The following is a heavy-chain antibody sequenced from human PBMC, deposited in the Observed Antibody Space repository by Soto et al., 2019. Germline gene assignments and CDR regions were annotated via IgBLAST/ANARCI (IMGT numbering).Heavy chain of an antibody. Sequence: GGSLRLSCAASGFTFSSFAMSWVRQAPGKGLDWVSAISGSGGSAYSADSVKGRFTISRDNARNTLSLQMNSLRADDTAVYYCARLSGDHSAFFSYGMDAWGQGTTVTVSS. CDR3: ARLSGDHSAFFSYGMDA. D-gene: IGHD2-21*01. J-gene: IGHJ6*02. V-gene: IGHV3-23*01. CDR1: GFTFSSFA. CDR2: ISGSGGSA.